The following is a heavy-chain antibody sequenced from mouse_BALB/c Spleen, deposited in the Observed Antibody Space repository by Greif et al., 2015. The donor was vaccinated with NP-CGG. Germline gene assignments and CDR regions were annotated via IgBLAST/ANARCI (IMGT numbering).Heavy chain of an antibody. CDR1: GFAFSSYD. V-gene: IGHV5-12-1*01. Sequence: EVQVVESGGGLVKPGGSLKLSCAASGFAFSSYDMSWVRQTPEKRLEWVAYISSGGGSTYYPDTVKDRFTISRDNAKNTLYLQMSSLKSEDTAMYYCAKGGYGIAMDYWGQGTSVTVSS. J-gene: IGHJ4*01. CDR2: ISSGGGST. CDR3: AKGGYGIAMDY. D-gene: IGHD2-2*01.